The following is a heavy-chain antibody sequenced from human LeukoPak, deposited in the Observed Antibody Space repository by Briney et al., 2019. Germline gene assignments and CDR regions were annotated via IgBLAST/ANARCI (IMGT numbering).Heavy chain of an antibody. CDR2: ITHNGDTT. Sequence: GGSLRLSCAGSEFTFSSYALSWVRQAPGKGLDWVSTITHNGDTTYYADSVKGRFTISRDNSKNTLYLQMNSLRAEDTAIYYCAKDLHVGRTSTVTTGGVDCWGQGTLVTVSS. J-gene: IGHJ4*02. CDR1: EFTFSSYA. D-gene: IGHD4-17*01. V-gene: IGHV3-23*01. CDR3: AKDLHVGRTSTVTTGGVDC.